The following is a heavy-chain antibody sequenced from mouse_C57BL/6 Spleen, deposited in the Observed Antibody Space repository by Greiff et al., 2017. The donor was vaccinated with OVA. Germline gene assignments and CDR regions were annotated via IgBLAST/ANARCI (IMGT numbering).Heavy chain of an antibody. CDR2: INPYNGGT. J-gene: IGHJ2*01. V-gene: IGHV1-19*01. CDR3: AREDYYGSSSDY. D-gene: IGHD1-1*01. CDR1: GYTFTDYY. Sequence: EVQLQQSGPVLVKPGASVKMSCKASGYTFTDYYMNWVKQSHGKSLEWIGVINPYNGGTSYNQKFKGKATLTVDKSSSTAYMELNSLTSEDSAVYYCAREDYYGSSSDYWGQGTTLTVSS.